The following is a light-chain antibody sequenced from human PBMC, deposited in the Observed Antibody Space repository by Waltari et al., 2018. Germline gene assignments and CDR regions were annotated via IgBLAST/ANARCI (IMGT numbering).Light chain of an antibody. V-gene: IGLV2-11*01. J-gene: IGLJ1*01. CDR1: SRAVGGYNY. CDR2: DVS. Sequence: QSALTQPRSVSGSPGQSVTISCTGTSRAVGGYNYVLWYQQHPGKAPKLMIYDVSKRPSGVPDRFSGSKSGNTASLTISGLQAEDEADYYCCSYAGSYTFYVFGTGTKVTVL. CDR3: CSYAGSYTFYV.